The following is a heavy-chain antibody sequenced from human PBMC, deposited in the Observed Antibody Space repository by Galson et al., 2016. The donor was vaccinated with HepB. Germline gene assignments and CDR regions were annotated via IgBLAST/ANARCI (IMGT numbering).Heavy chain of an antibody. CDR2: ISYDGSTK. V-gene: IGHV3-30-3*01. D-gene: IGHD3-10*01. J-gene: IGHJ4*02. Sequence: SLRLSCAASRFSFRNYAMHWVRQAPGKGLEWVSLISYDGSTKYYADSVKGRFTISRDNSKNTLYLQMNSLRAEDTAVYYCAQLSGSKFGSGSFDFDSWGQGTLVTVSS. CDR3: AQLSGSKFGSGSFDFDS. CDR1: RFSFRNYA.